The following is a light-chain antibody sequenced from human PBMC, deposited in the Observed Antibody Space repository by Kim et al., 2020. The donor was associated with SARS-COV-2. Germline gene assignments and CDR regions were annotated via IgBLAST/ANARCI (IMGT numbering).Light chain of an antibody. V-gene: IGLV2-8*01. J-gene: IGLJ3*02. CDR2: EVN. CDR3: SSYAGSNTWV. Sequence: QSALTQPPSASGSPGQSVTISCTGTSSDVGGYNYVSWYQQHPGKAPKLMIYEVNKRPSGVPDRFPGSKSGNTASLTVSGLQAEDEADYYCSSYAGSNTWVFGGGTQLTVL. CDR1: SSDVGGYNY.